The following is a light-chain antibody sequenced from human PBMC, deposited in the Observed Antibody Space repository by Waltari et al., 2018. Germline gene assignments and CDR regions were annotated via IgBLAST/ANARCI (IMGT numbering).Light chain of an antibody. J-gene: IGLJ3*02. CDR2: RNN. V-gene: IGLV1-47*01. CDR3: VAWDDSLSGRWV. Sequence: QSVLTQPPSASGTPGQRVTISCSGSSSNIGSNYVYWYQQLPGTAPKLLIYRNNQRPSGVPDRFSGSNSGTSASLAISGLRSEDEADYYCVAWDDSLSGRWVFGGGTKLTVL. CDR1: SSNIGSNY.